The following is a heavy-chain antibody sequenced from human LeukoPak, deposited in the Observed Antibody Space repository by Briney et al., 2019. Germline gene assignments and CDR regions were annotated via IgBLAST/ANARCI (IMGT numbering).Heavy chain of an antibody. CDR2: IYYSGST. J-gene: IGHJ3*02. D-gene: IGHD3-10*01. Sequence: SETLSLTCTVSGGSISSYYWSWIRQPPGKGLEWIGYIYYSGSTNHNPSLKSRVTISVDTSKNQFSLKLSSVTAADTAVYYCARGRPIWFGGHAFDIWGQGTMVTVSS. V-gene: IGHV4-59*12. CDR3: ARGRPIWFGGHAFDI. CDR1: GGSISSYY.